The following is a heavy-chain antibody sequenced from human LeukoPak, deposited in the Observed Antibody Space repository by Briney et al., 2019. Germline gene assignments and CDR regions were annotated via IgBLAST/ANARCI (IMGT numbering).Heavy chain of an antibody. Sequence: GGSLRLSCAASRFTFSSYAMSWVRQAPGQGLEWVSAISGSGDSTYYADSVKGRFTISRDNSKNTLYLQMNSLRAEDTAVYYCAKNQYYDFWSGYGGGYFDYWGQGTLATVSS. CDR3: AKNQYYDFWSGYGGGYFDY. J-gene: IGHJ4*02. CDR1: RFTFSSYA. CDR2: ISGSGDST. V-gene: IGHV3-23*01. D-gene: IGHD3-3*01.